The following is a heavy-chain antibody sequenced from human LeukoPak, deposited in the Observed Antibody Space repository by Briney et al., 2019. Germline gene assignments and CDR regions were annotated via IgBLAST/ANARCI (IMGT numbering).Heavy chain of an antibody. CDR3: ATSRTYYYGSGSYYNVGDY. Sequence: ASVKVSCKASGYTFTGYYMHWVRQAPGQGLEWMGWINPNSGGTNYAQKFQGRVTMTRDTSISTAYMELGRLRSDDTAVYYCATSRTYYYGSGSYYNVGDYWGQGTLVTVSS. J-gene: IGHJ4*02. V-gene: IGHV1-2*02. D-gene: IGHD3-10*01. CDR1: GYTFTGYY. CDR2: INPNSGGT.